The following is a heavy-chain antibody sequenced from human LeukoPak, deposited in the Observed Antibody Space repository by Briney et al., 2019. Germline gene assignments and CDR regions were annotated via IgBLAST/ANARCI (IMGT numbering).Heavy chain of an antibody. CDR2: IYYSGST. D-gene: IGHD3-10*01. V-gene: IGHV4-59*01. J-gene: IGHJ5*02. CDR3: AGVSLTDRLVRGVHNWFDP. Sequence: PSETLSLTCTVSGGSISSYYWSWIRQPPGKGLEWIGYIYYSGSTNYNPSLKSRVTISVDTSKNQFSLKLSSVTAADTAVYYCAGVSLTDRLVRGVHNWFDPWGQGTLVTVSS. CDR1: GGSISSYY.